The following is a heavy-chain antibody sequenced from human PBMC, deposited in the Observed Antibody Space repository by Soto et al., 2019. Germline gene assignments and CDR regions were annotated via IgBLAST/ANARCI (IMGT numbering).Heavy chain of an antibody. CDR1: GGSVSIRGYY. J-gene: IGHJ4*01. V-gene: IGHV4-31*03. D-gene: IGHD3-22*01. Sequence: SETLSLTCTVSGGSVSIRGYYWSGIRQHPGKGLEWIAYIYYSGSTSYNPSLKSRVTISVDTSKNQFSLELTSVTAADTALYYCASLGGVYDSSHWGRGTPVTVSS. CDR2: IYYSGST. CDR3: ASLGGVYDSSH.